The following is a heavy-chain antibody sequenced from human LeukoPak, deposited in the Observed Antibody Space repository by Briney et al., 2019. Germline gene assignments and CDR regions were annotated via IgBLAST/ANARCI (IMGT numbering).Heavy chain of an antibody. CDR3: ARTSHRGSGSYYTAQGY. D-gene: IGHD3-10*01. J-gene: IGHJ4*02. CDR1: GYSISSGYY. CDR2: IYHSGST. V-gene: IGHV4-38-2*02. Sequence: PSETLSLTCTVSGYSISSGYYWGWIRQPPGKGLEWIGSIYHSGSTYYNPSLKSRVTISVDTSKNQFSLKLSSVTAADTAVYYCARTSHRGSGSYYTAQGYWGQGTLVTVSS.